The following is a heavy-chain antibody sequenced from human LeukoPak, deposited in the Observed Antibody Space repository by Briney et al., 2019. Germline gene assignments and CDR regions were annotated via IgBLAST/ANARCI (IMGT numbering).Heavy chain of an antibody. V-gene: IGHV3-64*01. CDR3: ARGNCASASCEPPPPIDY. D-gene: IGHD2-2*01. CDR1: GFTFSSYA. Sequence: GGSLRLSCATSGFTFSSYAMHWVRQAPGKGLQFVSAISGNGDSTYYANSVKGRFTISRDNSKNTLYLQMGSLRAEDMAMYYCARGNCASASCEPPPPIDYWGQGTLVTVSS. J-gene: IGHJ4*02. CDR2: ISGNGDST.